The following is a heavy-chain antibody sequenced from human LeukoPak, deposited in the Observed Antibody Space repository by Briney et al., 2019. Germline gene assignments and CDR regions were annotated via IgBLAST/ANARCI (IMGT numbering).Heavy chain of an antibody. D-gene: IGHD1-26*01. Sequence: ASVKVSCKASGYTFTSYYMHWVRQAPGQGLEWMGIINPSGGSTSYAQKFQGRVTMTRDTSTSTVYVELSSLRSEDTAVYYCAREELRIEYYYHGMDVWGKGTTVTVSS. CDR2: INPSGGST. CDR1: GYTFTSYY. V-gene: IGHV1-46*01. J-gene: IGHJ6*04. CDR3: AREELRIEYYYHGMDV.